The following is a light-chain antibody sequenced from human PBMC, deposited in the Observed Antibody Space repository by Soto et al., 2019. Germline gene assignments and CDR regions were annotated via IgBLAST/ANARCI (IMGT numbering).Light chain of an antibody. CDR3: QQYNNLPLT. CDR2: DAS. CDR1: QDISKY. Sequence: DSQMTQSPSSLSASVGDRVTITCQASQDISKYLNWYHQKQGQAPKLLIYDASNLETWVPSRFSGSGSGTDFTLTISSLQPEDFATYYCQQYNNLPLTFGGGTKVEIK. J-gene: IGKJ4*01. V-gene: IGKV1-33*01.